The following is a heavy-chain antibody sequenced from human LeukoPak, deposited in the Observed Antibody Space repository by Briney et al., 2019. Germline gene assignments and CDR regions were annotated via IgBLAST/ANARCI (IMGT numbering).Heavy chain of an antibody. V-gene: IGHV3-23*01. Sequence: GGSLRLSCAASGFTFSSYAMSWVRQAPGKGLEWVSAISGSGGGTYYADSVKGRFTISRDNSKNSLYLQMNSLRTEDTALYYCAKDLASVYDAFNIWGQGTMVTVSS. CDR2: ISGSGGGT. CDR1: GFTFSSYA. J-gene: IGHJ3*02. CDR3: AKDLASVYDAFNI.